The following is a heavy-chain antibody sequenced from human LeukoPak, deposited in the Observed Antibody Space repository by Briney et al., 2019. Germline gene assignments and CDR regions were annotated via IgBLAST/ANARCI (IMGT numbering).Heavy chain of an antibody. CDR3: ARDGYRYGYNYFDY. CDR1: GFTFSSYA. CDR2: ISYDGSNK. V-gene: IGHV3-30-3*01. J-gene: IGHJ4*02. Sequence: TGGSLRLSCAASGFTFSSYAMHWVRQAPGKGLEWVAVISYDGSNKYYADSVKGRFTISRDNSKNTLYLQMNSLRAEDTAVYYCARDGYRYGYNYFDYWGQGTLVTVSS. D-gene: IGHD5-18*01.